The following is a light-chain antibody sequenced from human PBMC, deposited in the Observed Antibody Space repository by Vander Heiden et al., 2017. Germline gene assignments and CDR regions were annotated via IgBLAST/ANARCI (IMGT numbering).Light chain of an antibody. Sequence: QSALTQPRSVSGSPGKSVTISCSGTSSDVGAYDYVSWYQHHPGKAPTLLIYDVTKWPSGVPDRFSGSKSGNTATLTISGLLTEDEADYYCCSYAGSYTWVFGGGTKVTVL. CDR3: CSYAGSYTWV. CDR1: SSDVGAYDY. CDR2: DVT. V-gene: IGLV2-11*01. J-gene: IGLJ3*02.